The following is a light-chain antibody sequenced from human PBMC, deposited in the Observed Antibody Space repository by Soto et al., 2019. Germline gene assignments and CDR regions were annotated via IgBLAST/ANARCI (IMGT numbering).Light chain of an antibody. V-gene: IGKV1-27*01. CDR2: AAS. CDR1: QGIRNF. CDR3: QKYSSVPV. J-gene: IGKJ3*01. Sequence: DIQMTQSPTSLSASVGDRVTITCRASQGIRNFVAWYQQKPGKAPKLLIYAASTLQSGAPSRFSGSGSGTDFTLTINSLQPDDVATYSCQKYSSVPVFGPGTKVEIK.